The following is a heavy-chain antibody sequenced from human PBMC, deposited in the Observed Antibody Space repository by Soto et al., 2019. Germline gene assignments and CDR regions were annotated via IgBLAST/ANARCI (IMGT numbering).Heavy chain of an antibody. D-gene: IGHD3-22*01. Sequence: GESLKISCAASGFTFSNAWMNWVRQAPGKGLEWVGRIKSKTDGGTTDYAAPVKGRFTISRDDSKNTLYLQMNSLKTEDTAVYYCTTDTPTQQPTEYYYDSSGYWGQGTLVTVSS. CDR2: IKSKTDGGTT. J-gene: IGHJ4*02. V-gene: IGHV3-15*07. CDR3: TTDTPTQQPTEYYYDSSGY. CDR1: GFTFSNAW.